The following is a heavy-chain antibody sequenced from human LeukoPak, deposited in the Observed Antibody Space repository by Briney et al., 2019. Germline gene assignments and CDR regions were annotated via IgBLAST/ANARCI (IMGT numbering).Heavy chain of an antibody. Sequence: ASVKVSCKASGFTFTSSAMQWVRQARGQRLEWIGWIVVGSGNTNYAQKFQERVTITRDMSTSTAYMELSSLRSEDTAVYYCARDTNRYYYDSSGNFDYWGQGTLVTVSS. V-gene: IGHV1-58*02. CDR2: IVVGSGNT. CDR3: ARDTNRYYYDSSGNFDY. D-gene: IGHD3-22*01. CDR1: GFTFTSSA. J-gene: IGHJ4*02.